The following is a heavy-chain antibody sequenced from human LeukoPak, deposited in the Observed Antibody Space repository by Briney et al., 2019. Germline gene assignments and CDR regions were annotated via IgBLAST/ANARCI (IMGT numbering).Heavy chain of an antibody. CDR3: AKSYYDFWSGYYQTFDY. V-gene: IGHV3-30*02. D-gene: IGHD3-3*01. Sequence: PGGSLRLSCAASGFTFSSYGMHWVRQAPGKGLEWVAFIQFDGSDKYYADSVKGRFTISRDNSKNTLYLQMNTLRSEDTAVYYCAKSYYDFWSGYYQTFDYWGQGTLVTVSS. J-gene: IGHJ4*02. CDR1: GFTFSSYG. CDR2: IQFDGSDK.